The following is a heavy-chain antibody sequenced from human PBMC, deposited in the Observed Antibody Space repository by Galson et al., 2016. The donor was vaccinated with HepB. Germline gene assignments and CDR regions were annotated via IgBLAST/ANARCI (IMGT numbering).Heavy chain of an antibody. D-gene: IGHD1-20*01. CDR2: IRSKPYGGTT. CDR1: GFTFGNYG. Sequence: SLRLSCAGSGFTFGNYGMNWVRQAPGKGLEWVGFIRSKPYGGTTEYAASVEGRVSISRDDSKSIAYLQMNSLKTEDTAVYYCTRSNNWYGLGAFDLWGRGTMVTVSS. V-gene: IGHV3-49*04. CDR3: TRSNNWYGLGAFDL. J-gene: IGHJ3*01.